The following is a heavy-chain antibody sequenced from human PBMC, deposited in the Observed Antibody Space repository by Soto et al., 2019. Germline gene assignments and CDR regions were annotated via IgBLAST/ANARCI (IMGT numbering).Heavy chain of an antibody. Sequence: GGSLRLSCAASGFTFRTYTMNWVRQAPGKGLEWISGIYGDGSGTYYADSVKGRFTISRDNSKNTLYLQMNSLRAEDTAVYYCAKVAKEVDTAMSRHYDSSGYYSAIDYWGQGTLVTVSS. V-gene: IGHV3-23*01. D-gene: IGHD3-22*01. CDR3: AKVAKEVDTAMSRHYDSSGYYSAIDY. J-gene: IGHJ4*02. CDR1: GFTFRTYT. CDR2: IYGDGSGT.